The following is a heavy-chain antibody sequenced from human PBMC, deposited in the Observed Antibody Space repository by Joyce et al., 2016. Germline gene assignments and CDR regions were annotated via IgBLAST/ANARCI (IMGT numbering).Heavy chain of an antibody. CDR1: GFTFSSHW. CDR3: AAGAGWLIDY. D-gene: IGHD6-19*01. CDR2: IKKDGSEE. V-gene: IGHV3-7*05. Sequence: EGQLVESGGGLVQPGGSLRLSCAASGFTFSSHWMNWGRQAPGRGLEWLANIKKDGSEEYYVDSVEGRFTISRDNAKNLLYLQMNSLRDEDTAVYYCAAGAGWLIDYWGQGTLVTVSS. J-gene: IGHJ4*02.